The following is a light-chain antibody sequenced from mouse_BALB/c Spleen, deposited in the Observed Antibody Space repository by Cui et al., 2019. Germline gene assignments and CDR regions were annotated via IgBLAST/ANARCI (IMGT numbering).Light chain of an antibody. CDR1: HSLLKRRTRKNY. V-gene: IGKV8-21*01. J-gene: IGKJ1*01. CDR2: WAS. CDR3: KQSYNLRA. Sequence: DIVMSQSPPSLAVSAGEKVTISCTSTHSLLKRRTRKNYLAWYQRKPGRSPKLLIYWASTRESGVTDRFTGSGSGTDFTLTISSVQAEDLAVYYCKQSYNLRAFGGGTKLEIK.